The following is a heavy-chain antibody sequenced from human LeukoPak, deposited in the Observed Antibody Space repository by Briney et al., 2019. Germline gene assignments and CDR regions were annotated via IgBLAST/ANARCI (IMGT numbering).Heavy chain of an antibody. CDR3: ARVEGLLLTLDY. CDR2: ISYDGSNK. CDR1: GFTFSSYG. Sequence: SGGSLRLSCAASGFTFSSYGMHWVRQAPGKGLEWVAVISYDGSNKYYADSVKGRFTISRDNSKNTLYLQMNSLRAEDTAVYYCARVEGLLLTLDYWGQGTLVTVSS. V-gene: IGHV3-30*19. J-gene: IGHJ4*02. D-gene: IGHD3-10*01.